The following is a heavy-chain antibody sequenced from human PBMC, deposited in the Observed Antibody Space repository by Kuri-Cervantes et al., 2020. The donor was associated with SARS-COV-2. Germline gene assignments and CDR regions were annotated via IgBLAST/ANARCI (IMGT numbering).Heavy chain of an antibody. Sequence: GGSLRLSCAASGFTFSSYAMSWVRQAPGKGLEWVSAISGSGGSTYYADSVKGRFTISRDNSKNTLYLQMNSLRAEDTAVYYRAKGDYCSSTSCYSYYYYYGMDVWGQGTTVTVSS. CDR2: ISGSGGST. CDR1: GFTFSSYA. CDR3: AKGDYCSSTSCYSYYYYYGMDV. D-gene: IGHD2-2*01. V-gene: IGHV3-23*01. J-gene: IGHJ6*02.